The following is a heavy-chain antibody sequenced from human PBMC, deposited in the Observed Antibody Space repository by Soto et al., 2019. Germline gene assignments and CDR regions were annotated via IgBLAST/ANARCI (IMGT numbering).Heavy chain of an antibody. CDR2: IWYDGSNK. Sequence: QVQLVESGGGVVEHGRSLRLSCAASGFTFSSYGMHWVRQAPGKGLEWVAVIWYDGSNKYYADSVKGRFTISRDNSKNTLYLQMNSLRAEDTAVYYCARETGPWGYFDYWGQGTLVTVSS. J-gene: IGHJ4*02. CDR1: GFTFSSYG. D-gene: IGHD3-16*01. V-gene: IGHV3-33*01. CDR3: ARETGPWGYFDY.